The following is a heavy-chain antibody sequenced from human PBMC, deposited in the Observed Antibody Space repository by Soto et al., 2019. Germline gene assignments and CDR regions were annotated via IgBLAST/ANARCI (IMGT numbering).Heavy chain of an antibody. CDR2: IYTGGLT. J-gene: IGHJ4*02. D-gene: IGHD2-15*01. CDR1: GFTVSSNY. V-gene: IGHV3-66*01. Sequence: EVQLVESGGALVQPGGSLRLSCAASGFTVSSNYMNWVRQAPGKGLEWVSVIYTGGLTSYADSVKGRFIISRDSSKNTLYLQMNSLRIEDTAVYYCARTIGGASSLYFDYWGQGPLVSVSS. CDR3: ARTIGGASSLYFDY.